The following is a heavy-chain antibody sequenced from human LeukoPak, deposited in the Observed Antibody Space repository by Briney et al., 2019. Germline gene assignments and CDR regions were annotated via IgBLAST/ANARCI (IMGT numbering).Heavy chain of an antibody. CDR3: VRNYNSFDC. Sequence: PGGSLRLSCAASGFGFSDHFMDWVRQAPGKGLEWVGRTTNKANSYTSEYAASVKGRFTISRDDSKNSLYLQMNSLKTEDTAVYFCVRNYNSFDCWGQGTLVTISS. J-gene: IGHJ4*02. V-gene: IGHV3-72*01. CDR1: GFGFSDHF. D-gene: IGHD5-24*01. CDR2: TTNKANSYTS.